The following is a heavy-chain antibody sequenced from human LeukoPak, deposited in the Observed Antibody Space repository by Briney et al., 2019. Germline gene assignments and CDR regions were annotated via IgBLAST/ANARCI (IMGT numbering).Heavy chain of an antibody. CDR2: IYTSGST. Sequence: SETLSLTCTVSGGSISIYYWSWTRQPAGKGLEWIGRIYTSGSTNYNPSLKSRVTMSVDTSKNQFSLKLSSVTAADTAVYYCARYCGGGCYRLFDYWGKGTLVTVP. V-gene: IGHV4-4*07. J-gene: IGHJ4*02. CDR1: GGSISIYY. D-gene: IGHD2-21*02. CDR3: ARYCGGGCYRLFDY.